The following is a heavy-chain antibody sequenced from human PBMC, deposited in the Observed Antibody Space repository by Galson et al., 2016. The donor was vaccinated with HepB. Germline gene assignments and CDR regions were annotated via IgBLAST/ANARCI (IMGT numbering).Heavy chain of an antibody. Sequence: SLRLSCAASGFTFSNAWMNWVRQAPGKGLEWVGRTKSKTDGGTTDYAAPVKGRFTISRDDSKNTLYLQMNSLKTEDTAIYYCTTIGYFDWLSGRGFDYWGQGILVTVSS. D-gene: IGHD3-9*01. J-gene: IGHJ4*02. CDR1: GFTFSNAW. CDR2: TKSKTDGGTT. CDR3: TTIGYFDWLSGRGFDY. V-gene: IGHV3-15*07.